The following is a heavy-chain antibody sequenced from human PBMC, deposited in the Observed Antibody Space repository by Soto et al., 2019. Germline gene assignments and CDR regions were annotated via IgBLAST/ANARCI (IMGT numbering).Heavy chain of an antibody. V-gene: IGHV4-59*11. Sequence: TSETLSVTCTVSDGTIGDLDGSWIRQPPGKGLEWIGYIYYSGDTNYNPSLRSRVTISVDTSKNQFSLKLSSVTAADTAVYYCARGGWSKAYWGKGTLVTVSS. CDR1: DGTIGDLD. CDR3: ARGGWSKAY. J-gene: IGHJ4*02. CDR2: IYYSGDT.